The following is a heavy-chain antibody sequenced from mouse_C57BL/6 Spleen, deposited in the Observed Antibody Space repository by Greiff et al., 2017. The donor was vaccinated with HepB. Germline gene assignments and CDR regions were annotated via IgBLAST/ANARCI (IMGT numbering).Heavy chain of an antibody. CDR1: GFTFSSYA. D-gene: IGHD2-4*01. Sequence: EVQLVESGGGLVKPGGSLKLSCAASGFTFSSYAMSWVRQTPEKRLEWVATISDGGSYTYYPDNVKGRFTISRDNAKNNLYLQMSHLKSEDTAMYYCARAGYDYEYYAMDYWGQGTSVTVSS. J-gene: IGHJ4*01. V-gene: IGHV5-4*01. CDR2: ISDGGSYT. CDR3: ARAGYDYEYYAMDY.